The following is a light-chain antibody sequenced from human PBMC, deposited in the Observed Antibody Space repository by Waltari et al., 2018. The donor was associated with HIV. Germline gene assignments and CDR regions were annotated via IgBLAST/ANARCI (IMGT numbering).Light chain of an antibody. CDR2: SNT. CDR3: AAWDDSLNGWV. V-gene: IGLV1-44*01. J-gene: IGLJ3*02. CDR1: TSHLARYT. Sequence: SLLTHPPSASGTPGHRATTSCSDSTSHLARYTVTCYQQLPGKAPTLFIYSNTQRPPGVPDQFSGSKSGTSASLAISGLQSEDEADYYCAAWDDSLNGWVFGGGPKLTVV.